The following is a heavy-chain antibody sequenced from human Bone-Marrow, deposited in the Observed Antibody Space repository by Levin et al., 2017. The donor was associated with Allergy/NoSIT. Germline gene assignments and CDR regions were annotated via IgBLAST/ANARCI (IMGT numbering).Heavy chain of an antibody. V-gene: IGHV3-23*01. D-gene: IGHD6-19*01. CDR1: GFSFSSYA. J-gene: IGHJ4*02. CDR2: IGGSGRST. Sequence: GGSLRLSCAASGFSFSSYAMTWVRQAPGKGLEWVSAIGGSGRSTYYADSVKGRFTISRDNSKNTLYLQMNSLRAEDTAVYYCAKAVYSSDWYSSYDYWGQGTLVTVSS. CDR3: AKAVYSSDWYSSYDY.